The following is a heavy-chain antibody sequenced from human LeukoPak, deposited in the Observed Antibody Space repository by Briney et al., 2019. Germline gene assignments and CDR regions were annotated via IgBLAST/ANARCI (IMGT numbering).Heavy chain of an antibody. CDR1: GGSISSGGYY. CDR2: IYYSGST. CDR3: ARSGYFFVPMDV. Sequence: SQTLSLTCTVSGGSISSGGYYWSWIRQHPGKGLEWIGYIYYSGSTYYNPSLKSRVTISVDTSKNQFSLKLSSVTAADTAVYYCARSGYFFVPMDVWGKGTTVTASS. D-gene: IGHD3-22*01. V-gene: IGHV4-31*03. J-gene: IGHJ6*03.